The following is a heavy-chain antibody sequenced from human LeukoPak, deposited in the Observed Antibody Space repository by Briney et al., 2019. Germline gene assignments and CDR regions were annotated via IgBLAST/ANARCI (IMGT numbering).Heavy chain of an antibody. Sequence: GGSLRLPCAASGFTFSSYSMNWVRQAPGKGLEWVSSISGSSSYIYYADSVKGRFTISRHNAKNSLYLQMNSLRAEDTAVYYCAELGITMIGGVWGKGTTVTISS. J-gene: IGHJ6*04. V-gene: IGHV3-21*01. CDR2: ISGSSSYI. CDR1: GFTFSSYS. D-gene: IGHD3-10*02. CDR3: AELGITMIGGV.